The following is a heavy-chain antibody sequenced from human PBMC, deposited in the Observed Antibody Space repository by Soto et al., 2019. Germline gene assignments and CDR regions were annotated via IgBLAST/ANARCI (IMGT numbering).Heavy chain of an antibody. D-gene: IGHD3-3*01. CDR2: IYYSGST. V-gene: IGHV4-59*01. J-gene: IGHJ6*03. CDR1: GGSISSYY. CDR3: ARGNYDFWSGKNYYMDV. Sequence: SETLSLTCTVSGGSISSYYWSWIRQPPGKGLEWIGYIYYSGSTNYNPSLKSRVTISVDTFKNQFSLKLSSVTAADTAVYYCARGNYDFWSGKNYYMDVWGKGTTVTVSS.